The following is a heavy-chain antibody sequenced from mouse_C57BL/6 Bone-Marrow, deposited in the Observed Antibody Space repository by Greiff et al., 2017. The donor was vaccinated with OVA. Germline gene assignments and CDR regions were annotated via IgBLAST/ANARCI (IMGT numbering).Heavy chain of an antibody. V-gene: IGHV1-15*01. D-gene: IGHD1-1*01. CDR2: IDPETGGT. CDR1: GYTFTDYE. J-gene: IGHJ4*01. Sequence: QVQLQQSGAELVRPGASVTLSCKASGYTFTDYEMHWVKQTPVHGLEWIGAIDPETGGTAYNQKFKGKAIRTADKSSSTAYMELRSLTSEDSAVFDCTRERGITTDYYAMDYWGQGTSVTVSS. CDR3: TRERGITTDYYAMDY.